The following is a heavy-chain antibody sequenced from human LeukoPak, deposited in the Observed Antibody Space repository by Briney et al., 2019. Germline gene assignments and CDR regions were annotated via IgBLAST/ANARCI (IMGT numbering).Heavy chain of an antibody. CDR1: GFTFSNYG. CDR2: ISRDGTNK. Sequence: GRSLRLSCAAFGFTFSNYGLHWVRQAPGKGLEWVAVISRDGTNKYSADTVQGRFIISRDNSKNTLYLQMNSLRAEDTAVYYCAKEMATMNAFDIWGQGTMVTVSS. J-gene: IGHJ3*02. V-gene: IGHV3-30*18. D-gene: IGHD5-24*01. CDR3: AKEMATMNAFDI.